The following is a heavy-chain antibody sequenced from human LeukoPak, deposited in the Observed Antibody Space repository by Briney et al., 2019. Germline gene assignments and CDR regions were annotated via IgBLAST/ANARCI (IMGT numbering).Heavy chain of an antibody. V-gene: IGHV4-34*01. CDR3: ASDVGDGYDNPHFYY. J-gene: IGHJ4*02. CDR2: INHSGST. CDR1: GGSFSGYY. D-gene: IGHD5-24*01. Sequence: PSETLSLTCAVYGGSFSGYYWSRIRQPPGKGLEWIGEINHSGSTNYNPSLKSRVTISVDTSKNQFSLKLSSVTAADTAVYYCASDVGDGYDNPHFYYWGQGTLVTVSS.